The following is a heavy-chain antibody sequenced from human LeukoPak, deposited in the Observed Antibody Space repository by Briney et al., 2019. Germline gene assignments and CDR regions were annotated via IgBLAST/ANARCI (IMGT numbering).Heavy chain of an antibody. J-gene: IGHJ4*02. CDR3: ARETGRSFSFDY. CDR2: ISYGGSNK. CDR1: GFTFSSYA. Sequence: GGSLRLSCAASGFTFSSYAMHWVRQAPGKGLEWVAVISYGGSNKYYADSVKGRFTISRDNSKNTLYLQMNSLRAEDTAVYYCARETGRSFSFDYWGQGTLVTVSS. V-gene: IGHV3-30-3*01. D-gene: IGHD1-14*01.